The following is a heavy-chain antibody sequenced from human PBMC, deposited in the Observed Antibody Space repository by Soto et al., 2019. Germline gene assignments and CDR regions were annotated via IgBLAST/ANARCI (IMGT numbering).Heavy chain of an antibody. CDR1: GGSISSYY. Sequence: SETLSLTCTVSGGSISSYYWSWIRQPPGKGLEWIGYIYYSGSTNYNPSLKSRVTISVDTSKNQFSLKLSSVTAADTAVYYCARTPYCGGDCYPDYWVQGTLVTVSS. D-gene: IGHD2-21*02. CDR2: IYYSGST. CDR3: ARTPYCGGDCYPDY. J-gene: IGHJ4*02. V-gene: IGHV4-59*01.